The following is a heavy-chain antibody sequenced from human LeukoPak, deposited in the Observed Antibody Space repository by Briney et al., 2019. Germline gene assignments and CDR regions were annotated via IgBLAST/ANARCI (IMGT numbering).Heavy chain of an antibody. Sequence: GSSVKVSCKASGGTFSSYAISWVRQAPGKGLEWMGGLDSEDGETTYAQKFQGRVTMTEDTSIDTAFMELSSLRSEDTAVYYCVVKTTPVAGTRGGFRLDPLSGWFDPWGQGTLVTVSS. J-gene: IGHJ5*02. D-gene: IGHD6-19*01. CDR2: LDSEDGET. V-gene: IGHV1-24*01. CDR3: VVKTTPVAGTRGGFRLDPLSGWFDP. CDR1: GGTFSSYA.